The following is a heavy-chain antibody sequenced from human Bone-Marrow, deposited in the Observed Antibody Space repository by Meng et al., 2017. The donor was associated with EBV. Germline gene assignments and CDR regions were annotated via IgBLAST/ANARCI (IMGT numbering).Heavy chain of an antibody. J-gene: IGHJ4*02. CDR1: GFTFSDYY. CDR3: ARDLGELSFKYYFDY. Sequence: QVKLVEFGGGSVKPGGSLGLSCAASGFTFSDYYMSWSRQAPGKGLEWVSYISSSGSTIYYADSVKGRFTISRDNAKNSLYLQMNSLRAEDTAVYYCARDLGELSFKYYFDYWGQGTLVTVSS. D-gene: IGHD3-16*02. CDR2: ISSSGSTI. V-gene: IGHV3-11*01.